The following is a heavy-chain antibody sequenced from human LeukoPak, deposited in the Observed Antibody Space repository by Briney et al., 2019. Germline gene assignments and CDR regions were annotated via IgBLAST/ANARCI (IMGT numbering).Heavy chain of an antibody. V-gene: IGHV4-4*02. CDR1: GGSIDSPNW. CDR2: IYHSEST. D-gene: IGHD2-15*01. J-gene: IGHJ2*01. Sequence: SETLSLTCVVSGGSIDSPNWWSWVRQPPGKGLEWIGEIYHSESTNYKPSLQSRGTISVDKSKNQFSLRLSSVTAADTAVYYCTRDPALLSSGWYFDLWGRGTLVTVSS. CDR3: TRDPALLSSGWYFDL.